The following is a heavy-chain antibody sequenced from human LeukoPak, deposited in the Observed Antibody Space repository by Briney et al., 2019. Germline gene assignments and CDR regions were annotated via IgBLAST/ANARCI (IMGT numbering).Heavy chain of an antibody. Sequence: GGSLRLSCAASGFTFSSYSMNWVRQAPGKGLEWVSYIRSSSRTIYYADSVKGRFTISRDNAKNLLYLQMNSLRAEDTAVYYCARDGSGRVPEMSAPDYWGQGTLATVSS. CDR3: ARDGSGRVPEMSAPDY. D-gene: IGHD3-10*01. CDR2: IRSSSRTI. CDR1: GFTFSSYS. J-gene: IGHJ4*02. V-gene: IGHV3-48*01.